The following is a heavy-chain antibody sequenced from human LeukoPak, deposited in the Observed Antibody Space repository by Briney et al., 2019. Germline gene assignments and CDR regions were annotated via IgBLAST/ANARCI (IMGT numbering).Heavy chain of an antibody. CDR1: GNSVINDNSI. CDR2: FHPSETT. V-gene: IGHV4-31*02. D-gene: IGHD5-24*01. Sequence: SQTLSLICSVSGNSVINDNSIWSWIRQHPEKVLEWIGHFHPSETTYYNPSLRSRLIISIDTSNNHFSLEMTSMTAADTAVYYCTKGADDYKTGYWGQGTLVTVSS. J-gene: IGHJ1*01. CDR3: TKGADDYKTGY.